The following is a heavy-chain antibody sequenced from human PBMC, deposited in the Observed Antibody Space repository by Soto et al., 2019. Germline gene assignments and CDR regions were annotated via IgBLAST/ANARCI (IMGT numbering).Heavy chain of an antibody. Sequence: EVQLLESGGGLVQPGGSLRLSCAASGFTFSSYAMSWVRQAPGKGLEWVSAIRGSGGSTYYADYVKGRFTISRDNSKNTLYLQMNSLRAEDTAVYYCAKDNARNPNYYYYYRDVWGKGTTVTVSS. V-gene: IGHV3-23*01. CDR1: GFTFSSYA. J-gene: IGHJ6*03. CDR2: IRGSGGST. CDR3: AKDNARNPNYYYYYRDV.